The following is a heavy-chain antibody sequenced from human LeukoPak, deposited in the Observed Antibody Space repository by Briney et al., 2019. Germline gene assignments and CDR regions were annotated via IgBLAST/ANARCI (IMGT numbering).Heavy chain of an antibody. V-gene: IGHV1-2*02. CDR3: ASTAYCGGDCYVY. CDR2: INPNSGGT. Sequence: ASVKVSCKASGYTFTGYYMHWVRQAPGQGLEWMGWINPNSGGTNYAQKFQGRVTMTRDTSISSAYMELSRLRSDDTAVYYCASTAYCGGDCYVYWGQGTLVTVSS. CDR1: GYTFTGYY. D-gene: IGHD2-21*01. J-gene: IGHJ4*02.